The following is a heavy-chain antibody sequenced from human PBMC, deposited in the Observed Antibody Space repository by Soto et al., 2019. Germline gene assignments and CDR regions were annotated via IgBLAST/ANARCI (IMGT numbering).Heavy chain of an antibody. D-gene: IGHD3-10*01. V-gene: IGHV4-30-2*01. CDR1: GGSISSGGYS. CDR3: ARAIYGGYWPE. Sequence: QLQLQESGSGLVKPSQTLSLTCAVSGGSISSGGYSWSWIRQPPGKGLAWIGYIYHSGSTYYNTSLESRVKISVDRSKNQFSLTLSSETAADTAVYYCARAIYGGYWPEWGQGTLVTVSS. CDR2: IYHSGST. J-gene: IGHJ4*02.